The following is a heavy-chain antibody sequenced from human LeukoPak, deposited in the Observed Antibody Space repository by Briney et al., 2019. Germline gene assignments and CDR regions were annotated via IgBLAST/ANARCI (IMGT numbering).Heavy chain of an antibody. CDR2: IYSGGST. CDR1: GFSVSSNY. Sequence: GGSLRLSCAVSGFSVSSNYMNWVRQAPGKGLEWVSVIYSGGSTNYADSVKGRFAISRDNSKNTLYLQMNSLRAEDTAVYYCASGTKALDYWGQGTLVTVSS. CDR3: ASGTKALDY. V-gene: IGHV3-53*01. D-gene: IGHD2-8*01. J-gene: IGHJ4*02.